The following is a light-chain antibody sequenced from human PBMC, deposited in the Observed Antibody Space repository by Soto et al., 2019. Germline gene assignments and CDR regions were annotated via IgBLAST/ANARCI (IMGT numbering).Light chain of an antibody. Sequence: VLTQSPGTLSLSPGERATLSCRASQSIASNYLAWYQQKPGQPPRLLIHGVSSRATGIPDRLSGSGSGTDFTLTISRLEPADFAVYYCQQYATSPYTFGQGTKLEIK. J-gene: IGKJ2*01. CDR2: GVS. V-gene: IGKV3-20*01. CDR1: QSIASNY. CDR3: QQYATSPYT.